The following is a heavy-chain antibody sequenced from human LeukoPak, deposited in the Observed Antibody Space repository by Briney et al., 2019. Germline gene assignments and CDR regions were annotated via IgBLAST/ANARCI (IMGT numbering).Heavy chain of an antibody. CDR2: LYPGVGT. CDR1: GGSISSYY. V-gene: IGHV4-4*07. CDR3: ARLKFYDSTGYSPGHYMDV. Sequence: SETLSLTCTLSGGSISSYYWSWIRQTAGKGLEWIGRLYPGVGTDYNPSLKSRVTMSVDTSKKQFALKLSAVTAADTAVYYCARLKFYDSTGYSPGHYMDVWGKGTTVTVSS. J-gene: IGHJ6*03. D-gene: IGHD3-22*01.